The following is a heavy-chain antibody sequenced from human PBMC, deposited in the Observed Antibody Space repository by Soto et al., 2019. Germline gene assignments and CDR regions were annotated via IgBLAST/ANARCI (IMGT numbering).Heavy chain of an antibody. V-gene: IGHV3-30-3*01. CDR2: ISYDGSNK. CDR1: GFTFSSYA. D-gene: IGHD3-22*01. Sequence: GGSLRLSCAASGFTFSSYAMHWVRQAPGKGLEWVAVISYDGSNKYYADSVKGRFTISRDNSKNTLYLQMNSLRAEDTAVYYCARTPTRNTMIVVADDDAFDIWGQGTMVTVSS. CDR3: ARTPTRNTMIVVADDDAFDI. J-gene: IGHJ3*02.